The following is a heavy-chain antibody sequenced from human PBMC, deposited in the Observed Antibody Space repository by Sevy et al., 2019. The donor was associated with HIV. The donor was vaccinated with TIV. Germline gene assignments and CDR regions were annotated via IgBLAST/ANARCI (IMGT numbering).Heavy chain of an antibody. CDR1: GGSISSSDSY. CDR2: IHYTGGT. V-gene: IGHV4-30-4*01. CDR3: ARKSGYNNGPFGY. D-gene: IGHD5-18*01. Sequence: SETLSLTCTVSGGSISSSDSYWSWIRQPPGKGLEWIGYIHYTGGTYYNPFLKSRVAMSVDTSEKQFSLKLSFLTAADTAVYYCARKSGYNNGPFGYWGQGALVSVSS. J-gene: IGHJ4*02.